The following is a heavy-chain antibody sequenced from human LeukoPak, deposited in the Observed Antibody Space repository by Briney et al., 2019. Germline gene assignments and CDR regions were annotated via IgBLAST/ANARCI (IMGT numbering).Heavy chain of an antibody. J-gene: IGHJ4*02. CDR3: ARLKYGSGSYNY. CDR2: INPSGGTT. CDR1: GYTFTSYG. Sequence: ASVKVSCKASGYTFTSYGISWVRQAPGQGLEWMGLINPSGGTTTYAQKFLGRVTMTRDTSTSTVYMDLSSLRSDDTAVYYCARLKYGSGSYNYWGQGTLVTVSS. V-gene: IGHV1-46*01. D-gene: IGHD3-10*01.